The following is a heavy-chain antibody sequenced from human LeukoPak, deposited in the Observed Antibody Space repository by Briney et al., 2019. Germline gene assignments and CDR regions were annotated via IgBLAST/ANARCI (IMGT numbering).Heavy chain of an antibody. J-gene: IGHJ4*02. D-gene: IGHD1-26*01. V-gene: IGHV4-59*08. CDR3: ARQRSGSSLDY. CDR1: GGSISSYY. Sequence: SENLSLTCTVSGGSISSYYWSWIRQPPGKGLEWIGYIYYSGSTNYNPSLKSRVTISVDTSKNQFSLKLSSVTAADTAVYYCARQRSGSSLDYWGQGTLVTVSS. CDR2: IYYSGST.